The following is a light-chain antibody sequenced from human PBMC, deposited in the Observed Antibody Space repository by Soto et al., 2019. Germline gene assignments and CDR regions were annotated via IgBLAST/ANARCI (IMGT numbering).Light chain of an antibody. Sequence: DIQMTQSPSSLSASVGDRVTMTCRASQSISKDLNWYQQKPGEAPMLLIYDASTLQGGVPSRFSGAVSGTDFTLTISNLQPEDFATYFCQQSYSTPWTFGLGTKVDIK. V-gene: IGKV1-39*01. CDR1: QSISKD. J-gene: IGKJ1*01. CDR3: QQSYSTPWT. CDR2: DAS.